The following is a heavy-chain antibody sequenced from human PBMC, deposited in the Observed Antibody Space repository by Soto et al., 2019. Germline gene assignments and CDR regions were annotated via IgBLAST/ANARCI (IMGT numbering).Heavy chain of an antibody. V-gene: IGHV1-69*01. Sequence: QVQLVQSGVEVRKPGSSVRVSCKASGGSFNRHTISWVRQAPGQGLEWMGGIIPIFGTANHAQKFQGRVTIIADESMSTVYMELSSLRSDDTAIYYCARGWGYDSTDYYYAYWGQGTLVIVSS. CDR2: IIPIFGTA. CDR1: GGSFNRHT. CDR3: ARGWGYDSTDYYYAY. D-gene: IGHD3-22*01. J-gene: IGHJ4*02.